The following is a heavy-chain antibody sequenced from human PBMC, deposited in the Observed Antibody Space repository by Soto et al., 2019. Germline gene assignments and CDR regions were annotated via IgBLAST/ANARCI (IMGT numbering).Heavy chain of an antibody. Sequence: GASVKVSCKASGYIFINYDIHWVRQATGQGLEWVGWMSPNTGNTGYAQKFQGRVTMTRNTSITTAFMELSSLRSEDTAVYYCVRGRRYCSGSSCYIFFDYWGQGTLVTVSS. CDR3: VRGRRYCSGSSCYIFFDY. CDR1: GYIFINYD. V-gene: IGHV1-8*01. J-gene: IGHJ4*02. D-gene: IGHD2-2*01. CDR2: MSPNTGNT.